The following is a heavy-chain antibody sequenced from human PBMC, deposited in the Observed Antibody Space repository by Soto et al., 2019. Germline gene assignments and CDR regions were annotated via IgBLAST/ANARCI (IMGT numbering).Heavy chain of an antibody. CDR3: AMPGPIGSGWDRDY. V-gene: IGHV3-21*01. D-gene: IGHD6-19*01. CDR2: ISSSSSYI. CDR1: GFTFSSYS. J-gene: IGHJ4*02. Sequence: GGSLRLSCAASGFTFSSYSMNWVRQAPGKGLEWVSSISSSSSYIYYADSVKGRFTISRDNAKNSLYLQMNSLRAEDTAVYYCAMPGPIGSGWDRDYWGQGTLVTVSS.